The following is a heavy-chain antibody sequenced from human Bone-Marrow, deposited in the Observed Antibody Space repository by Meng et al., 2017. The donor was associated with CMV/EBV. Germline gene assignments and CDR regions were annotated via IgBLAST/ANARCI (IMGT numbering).Heavy chain of an antibody. V-gene: IGHV1-8*02. J-gene: IGHJ6*02. CDR1: GGTFSSYT. CDR3: ARGDPKFYYYYGMDV. Sequence: ASVKVSCKASGGTFSSYTISWVRQAPGQGLEWMGWMNPNSGNTGYAQKFQGRVTMTRNTSISTAYMELSSLRSEDTAVYYCARGDPKFYYYYGMDVWGQGTTVTVSS. CDR2: MNPNSGNT.